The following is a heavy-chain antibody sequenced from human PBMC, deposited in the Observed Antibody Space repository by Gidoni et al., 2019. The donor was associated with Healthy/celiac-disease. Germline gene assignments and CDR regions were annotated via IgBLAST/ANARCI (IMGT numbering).Heavy chain of an antibody. CDR3: ARISEEQLLV. D-gene: IGHD6-13*01. V-gene: IGHV4-39*01. CDR1: GGSISSSSYY. CDR2: IYYSGST. Sequence: QLQLQESGPGLVKPSETLSLTCTASGGSISSSSYYWGWIRQPPGKGLEWIGSIYYSGSTYYNPSLKSRVTISVDTSKNQFSLKLSSVTAADTAVYYCARISEEQLLVWGQGTLVTVSS. J-gene: IGHJ4*02.